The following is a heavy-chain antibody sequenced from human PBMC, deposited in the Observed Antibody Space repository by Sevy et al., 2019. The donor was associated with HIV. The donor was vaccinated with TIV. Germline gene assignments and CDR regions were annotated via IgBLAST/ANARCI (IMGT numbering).Heavy chain of an antibody. D-gene: IGHD3-22*01. V-gene: IGHV4-34*01. CDR3: ARGITMIAPYYYYYMDL. CDR1: GGSFSGYY. Sequence: SETLSLTCAVYGGSFSGYYWSWIRQPPGKGLEWIGEINHSGSTNYNPSLKSRVTISVDTSKNQFSLKLSSVTAADTAVDYCARGITMIAPYYYYYMDLWGKGTTVTVSS. CDR2: INHSGST. J-gene: IGHJ6*03.